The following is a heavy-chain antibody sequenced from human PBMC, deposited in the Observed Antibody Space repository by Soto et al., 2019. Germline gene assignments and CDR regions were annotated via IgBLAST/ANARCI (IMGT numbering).Heavy chain of an antibody. CDR1: GFTFSSYW. V-gene: IGHV3-74*01. CDR3: ASCTVIYYYGMDV. Sequence: PGGSLRLSCAASGFTFSSYWMHWVRQAPGKGLVWVSRINSDGSSTSYADSVKGRFTISRDNAKNTLYLQMNSLRAEDTAVYYCASCTVIYYYGMDVWGQGTTVTVSS. CDR2: INSDGSST. D-gene: IGHD2-21*01. J-gene: IGHJ6*02.